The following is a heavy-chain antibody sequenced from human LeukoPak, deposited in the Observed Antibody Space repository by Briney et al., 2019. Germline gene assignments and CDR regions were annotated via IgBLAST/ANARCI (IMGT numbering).Heavy chain of an antibody. CDR3: ARGSWELLPGAFDY. CDR1: GFTVSSDY. J-gene: IGHJ4*02. V-gene: IGHV3-53*01. Sequence: GGSLRLSCAASGFTVSSDYIGWVRQAPGRGLEWVSLIYGGGSTYYADFVRGRSTVSRNKSKNTVYLQLNSLRAEDTAVYYCARGSWELLPGAFDYWGQRNLVTVSS. D-gene: IGHD1-26*01. CDR2: IYGGGST.